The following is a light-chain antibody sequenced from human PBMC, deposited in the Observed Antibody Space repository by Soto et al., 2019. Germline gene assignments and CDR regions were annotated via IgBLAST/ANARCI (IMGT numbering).Light chain of an antibody. CDR3: LQYNIYPQT. Sequence: EIVMTQSPTILSVSPGERATLSCRASQSVSSNLAWYQQKPGQAPRLVIYGVYTRAPGIPARFSGSGSGTEFTLTISSLQSEDFAVYYCLQYNIYPQTFGQGTKLEIK. J-gene: IGKJ2*01. CDR2: GVY. V-gene: IGKV3D-15*01. CDR1: QSVSSN.